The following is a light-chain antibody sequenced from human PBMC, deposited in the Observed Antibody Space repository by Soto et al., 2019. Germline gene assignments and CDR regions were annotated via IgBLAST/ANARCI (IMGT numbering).Light chain of an antibody. J-gene: IGLJ2*01. CDR1: TSDVGGYDY. Sequence: QSALTQPPSASGSPGQSVTLSCAGTTSDVGGYDYVSWYQQHPGKAPKLMIYEVSERPSGVPDRFSGSKSGNTASLTVSGLQGEDEADYYCSSYGGTNNLVFGGGTKLTVL. CDR3: SSYGGTNNLV. V-gene: IGLV2-8*01. CDR2: EVS.